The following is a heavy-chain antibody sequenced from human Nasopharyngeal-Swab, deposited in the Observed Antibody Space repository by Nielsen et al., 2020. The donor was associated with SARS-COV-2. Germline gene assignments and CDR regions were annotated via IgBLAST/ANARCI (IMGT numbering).Heavy chain of an antibody. J-gene: IGHJ6*02. D-gene: IGHD2-15*01. CDR1: GYGFTAYW. Sequence: KVSCKGSGYGFTAYWIGWVRQMPGKGLEWMGIIYPGDSDTRYSPSFQGQVTISADKSISTAYLQWGSLKASDTAIYYCARHLFPRGDYYGMDVWGQGTTVTVSS. CDR2: IYPGDSDT. CDR3: ARHLFPRGDYYGMDV. V-gene: IGHV5-51*01.